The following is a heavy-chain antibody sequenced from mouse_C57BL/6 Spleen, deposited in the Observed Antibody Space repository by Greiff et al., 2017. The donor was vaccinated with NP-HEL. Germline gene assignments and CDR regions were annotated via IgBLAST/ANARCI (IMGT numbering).Heavy chain of an antibody. CDR1: GFTFSDYG. CDR3: ARSHYGSSYGYFDV. V-gene: IGHV5-17*01. Sequence: EVQLVESGGGLVKPGGSLKLSCAASGFTFSDYGMHWVRQAPEKGLEWVAYISSGSSTIYYADTVKGRFTISRDNAKNTLFLQMTSLRSEDTAMYYCARSHYGSSYGYFDVWGTGTTVTVSS. CDR2: ISSGSSTI. D-gene: IGHD1-1*01. J-gene: IGHJ1*03.